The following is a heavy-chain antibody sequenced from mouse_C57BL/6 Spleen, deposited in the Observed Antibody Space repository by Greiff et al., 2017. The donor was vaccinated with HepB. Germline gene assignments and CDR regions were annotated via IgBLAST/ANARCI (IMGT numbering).Heavy chain of an antibody. J-gene: IGHJ1*03. CDR1: GYTFTSYW. CDR3: AREDHWYFDV. V-gene: IGHV1-50*01. Sequence: QVQLQQPGAELVKPGASVKLSCKASGYTFTSYWMQWVKQRPGQGLEWIGEIDPSDSYTNYNQKFKGKATLTVDTSSSTAYMQLSSLTSEDSAVYYCAREDHWYFDVWGTGTTVTVSS. CDR2: IDPSDSYT.